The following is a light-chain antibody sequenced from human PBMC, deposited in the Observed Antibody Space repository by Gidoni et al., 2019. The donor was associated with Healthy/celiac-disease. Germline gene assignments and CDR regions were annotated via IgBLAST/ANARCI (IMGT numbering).Light chain of an antibody. CDR1: QSVSSN. Sequence: EIVMTQSPATLSVSPGERATLSCRASQSVSSNLAWYQQKPGHAPSLLIYGASTRATGIPARFSGSGSGTEFTLTISSLQSEDFAVYYCQQYNNWPPYTFXQXTKLEIK. CDR2: GAS. V-gene: IGKV3-15*01. J-gene: IGKJ2*01. CDR3: QQYNNWPPYT.